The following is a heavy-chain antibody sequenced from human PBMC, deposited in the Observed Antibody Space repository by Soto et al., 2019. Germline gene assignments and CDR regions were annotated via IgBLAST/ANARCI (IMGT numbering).Heavy chain of an antibody. Sequence: SVKVSCKASGCTFTSYAISWARQAPGKGLEWMGGIIPIFGTANYAQKFQGRVTITADESTSTAYMELSSLRSEDTAVYYCARVYYDSSGYPPSYYYGMDVWGQGTTVTVSS. CDR2: IIPIFGTA. CDR1: GCTFTSYA. J-gene: IGHJ6*02. V-gene: IGHV1-69*13. CDR3: ARVYYDSSGYPPSYYYGMDV. D-gene: IGHD3-22*01.